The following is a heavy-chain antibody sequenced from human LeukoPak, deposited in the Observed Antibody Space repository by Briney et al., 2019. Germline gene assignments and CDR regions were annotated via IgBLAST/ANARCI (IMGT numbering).Heavy chain of an antibody. CDR2: IYRGGST. V-gene: IGHV3-53*01. CDR3: ARDRGAAAGN. J-gene: IGHJ4*02. D-gene: IGHD6-13*01. CDR1: GFNFSNNY. Sequence: PGGSLRLSCAASGFNFSNNYMSWVRQAPGKGLEWVSVIYRGGSTYYVDSVKGRFTMSRDNSENTVYLQLDSLRAEDTAVYYCARDRGAAAGNWGQGTLVTVSS.